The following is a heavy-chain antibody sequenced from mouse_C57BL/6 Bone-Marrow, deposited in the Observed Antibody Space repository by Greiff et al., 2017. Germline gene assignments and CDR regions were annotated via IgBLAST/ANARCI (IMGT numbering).Heavy chain of an antibody. CDR1: GYTFTTYW. CDR2: IYPGNSDT. CDR3: TRRGWLRLSFFDY. D-gene: IGHD3-2*02. J-gene: IGHJ2*01. Sequence: EVQLQQSGTVLARPGDSVKMSCKTSGYTFTTYWMRLVKHRPGQGLEWKGAIYPGNSDTSYNQKFKGKAKLTAVTSASTAYMELSSMTNEDSTVYYGTRRGWLRLSFFDYWGQGTTLTVSS. V-gene: IGHV1-5*01.